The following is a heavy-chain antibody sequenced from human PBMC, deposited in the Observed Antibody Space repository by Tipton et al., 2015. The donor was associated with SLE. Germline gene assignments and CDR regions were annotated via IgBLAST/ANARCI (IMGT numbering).Heavy chain of an antibody. Sequence: TLSLTCTVSGGSISSGSYYWSWIRQPAGKGLEWIGRIYTSGSTNYNPSLKSRVTMSLDASKNQFSLRVISVTAADTAVYYCARDSKDYDALDIWGQGTMVTVSS. CDR1: GGSISSGSYY. D-gene: IGHD4-11*01. CDR3: ARDSKDYDALDI. CDR2: IYTSGST. J-gene: IGHJ3*02. V-gene: IGHV4-61*02.